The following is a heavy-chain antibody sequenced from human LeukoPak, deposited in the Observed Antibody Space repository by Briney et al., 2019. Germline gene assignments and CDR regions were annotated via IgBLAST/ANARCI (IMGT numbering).Heavy chain of an antibody. V-gene: IGHV3-21*01. J-gene: IGHJ4*02. CDR2: ISSSSSYI. D-gene: IGHD3-10*01. Sequence: GGSLRLSCAASGFTFSSYSMNWVRQAPGKGLEWVSSISSSSSYIYYADSVRGRFTISRDNAKNSLYLQMNSLRAEDTAVYYCARDRSMVRGTKSKGDYWGQGTLVTVSS. CDR1: GFTFSSYS. CDR3: ARDRSMVRGTKSKGDY.